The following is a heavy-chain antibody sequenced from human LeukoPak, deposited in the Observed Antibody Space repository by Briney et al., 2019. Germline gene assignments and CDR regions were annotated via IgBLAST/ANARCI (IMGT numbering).Heavy chain of an antibody. CDR1: GFTFSSYG. Sequence: GGTLRLSCAASGFTFSSYGMSWVRQAPGKGLEWVSAISGSGGSTYYADSVKGRFTISRDNSKNTLYLQMNSLRAEDTAVYYCAKDSYYDILTGYFPDFDYWGQGTLVTVSS. V-gene: IGHV3-23*01. CDR3: AKDSYYDILTGYFPDFDY. D-gene: IGHD3-9*01. J-gene: IGHJ4*02. CDR2: ISGSGGST.